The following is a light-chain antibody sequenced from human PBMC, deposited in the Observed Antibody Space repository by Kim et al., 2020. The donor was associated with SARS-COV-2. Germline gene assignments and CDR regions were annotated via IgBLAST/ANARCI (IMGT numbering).Light chain of an antibody. V-gene: IGLV1-40*01. CDR2: GNN. CDR1: ISTTGPPHA. Sequence: TITCTGTISTTGPPHAHPWHQQLPPPAPNLLINGNNNRPSDVPDRITGAKSGTSASLAITGLQAEDEADYYCQSYDSSLSGHVFGTGPKVTVL. CDR3: QSYDSSLSGHV. J-gene: IGLJ1*01.